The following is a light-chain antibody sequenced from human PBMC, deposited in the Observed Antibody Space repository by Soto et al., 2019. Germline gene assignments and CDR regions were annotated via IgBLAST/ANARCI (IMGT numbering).Light chain of an antibody. J-gene: IGKJ4*01. CDR1: QSVSSN. CDR2: GAS. Sequence: EIVMTQSPATLSVSPGERATLSCRASQSVSSNLAWYQQKPVQAPRLLIYGASTRATGIPARFSGSGSGTEFTLTIGSLQSEDFAVYYCQQYNNWLSTFGGGTKVEIK. V-gene: IGKV3-15*01. CDR3: QQYNNWLST.